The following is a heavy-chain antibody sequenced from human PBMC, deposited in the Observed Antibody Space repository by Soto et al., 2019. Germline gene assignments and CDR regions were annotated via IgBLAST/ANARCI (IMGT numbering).Heavy chain of an antibody. Sequence: QVQLVESGGGVVQPGRSLRLSCAASGFTFSSYAMHWVRQAPGKGLEWVAVISYDGSNKYYADSVKGRFTISRDNSKNTLDLQMNSLRAEDTAVYYCARDSIYSSSWYDYWGQGTLVTVSS. CDR3: ARDSIYSSSWYDY. V-gene: IGHV3-30-3*01. CDR2: ISYDGSNK. D-gene: IGHD6-13*01. J-gene: IGHJ4*02. CDR1: GFTFSSYA.